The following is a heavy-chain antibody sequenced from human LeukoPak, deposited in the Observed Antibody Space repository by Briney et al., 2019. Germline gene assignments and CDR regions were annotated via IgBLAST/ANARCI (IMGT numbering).Heavy chain of an antibody. J-gene: IGHJ4*02. CDR3: ARGGIAAAGGYYFDY. Sequence: SETLSPTCAVYGGSFSGYYWSWIRQPPGKGLEWIGEINHSGSTNYNPSLKSRVTISVDTSKNQFSLKLSSVTAADTAVYYCARGGIAAAGGYYFDYWGQGTLVTVSS. D-gene: IGHD6-13*01. V-gene: IGHV4-34*01. CDR1: GGSFSGYY. CDR2: INHSGST.